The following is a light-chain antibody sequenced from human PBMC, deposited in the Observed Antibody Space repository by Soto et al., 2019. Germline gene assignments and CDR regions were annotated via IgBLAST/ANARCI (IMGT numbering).Light chain of an antibody. CDR3: QKYNSAIFN. V-gene: IGKV1-27*01. CDR1: RYISNY. J-gene: IGKJ3*01. CDR2: GAS. Sequence: DIQMTQSPFSLSASVGDRVTITCRTSRYISNYLAWYQQKPGKVPELLIYGASTLQSGVPSRFSGSGSGTDFTLTISSLQPEDVATYYFQKYNSAIFNFGPGTKVDIK.